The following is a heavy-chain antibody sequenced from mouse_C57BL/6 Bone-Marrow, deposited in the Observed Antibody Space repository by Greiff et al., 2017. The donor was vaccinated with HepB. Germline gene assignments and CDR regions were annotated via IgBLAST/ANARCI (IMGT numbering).Heavy chain of an antibody. D-gene: IGHD1-1*01. Sequence: DVQLQESGPGLVKPSQSLSLTCSVTGYSITSGYYWNWIRQFPGNKLEWMGYISYDGSNNYNPSLKNRISITRDTSKNQFFLKLNSVTTEDTATYYCARDRYYYGSSSFAYWGQGTLVTVSA. CDR1: GYSITSGYY. V-gene: IGHV3-6*01. CDR2: ISYDGSN. J-gene: IGHJ3*01. CDR3: ARDRYYYGSSSFAY.